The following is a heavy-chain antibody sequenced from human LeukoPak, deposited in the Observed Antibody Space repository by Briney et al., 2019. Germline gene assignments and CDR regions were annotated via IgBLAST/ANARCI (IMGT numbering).Heavy chain of an antibody. CDR3: VRRITGSYLAGQFDY. D-gene: IGHD1-26*01. CDR1: GLSVSSNY. Sequence: GGSLRLSCVASGLSVSSNYMSWVRQAPGKGLEWVSVIYRDGSSYYAESVKGRFTISRDNSKNTLYIQMNSLRAEDTAVYYCVRRITGSYLAGQFDYWGQGTLVTVSS. J-gene: IGHJ4*02. V-gene: IGHV3-66*01. CDR2: IYRDGSS.